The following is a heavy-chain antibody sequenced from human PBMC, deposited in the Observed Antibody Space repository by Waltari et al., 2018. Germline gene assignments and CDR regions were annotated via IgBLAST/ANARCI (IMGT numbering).Heavy chain of an antibody. V-gene: IGHV3-74*01. D-gene: IGHD2-15*01. CDR1: GFTFSSSW. J-gene: IGHJ6*02. CDR2: INSDGSST. CDR3: ASHCSGGSCYPAGMDV. Sequence: EVQLVESGGGLVQPGGSLRLSCAASGFTFSSSWMHGVRQAPGKGLVWVSRINSDGSSTSYADSVKGRFTISRDNAKNTLYLQMNSLRAEDTAVYYCASHCSGGSCYPAGMDVWGQGTTVTVSS.